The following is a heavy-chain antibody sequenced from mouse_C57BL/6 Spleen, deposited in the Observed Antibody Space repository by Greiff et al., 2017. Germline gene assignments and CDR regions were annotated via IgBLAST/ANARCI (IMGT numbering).Heavy chain of an antibody. CDR2: ISDGGSYT. CDR1: GFTFSSYA. CDR3: ARGHYGGRDFDY. Sequence: EVQLVESGGGLVKPGGSLKLSCAASGFTFSSYAMSWVRQTPEKRLEWVATISDGGSYTYYPDNVKGRFTISRDNAKNNLYLQMSHLKSEDTAMYYCARGHYGGRDFDYWGQGTTLTVSS. D-gene: IGHD1-2*01. J-gene: IGHJ2*01. V-gene: IGHV5-4*01.